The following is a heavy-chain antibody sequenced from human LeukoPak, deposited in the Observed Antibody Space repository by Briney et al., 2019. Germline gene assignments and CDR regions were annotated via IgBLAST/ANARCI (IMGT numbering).Heavy chain of an antibody. CDR2: IKSTGGTT. Sequence: GGSLRLSCAASGFTFNSYAMSWVRQAPGKGLEWVAGIKSTGGTTWYADSVKGRFTISRDNSKNTLYLQMNSLRAEDTAMYYCAKVRDTRDWYKDAFDVWGQGTRVTVSS. CDR3: AKVRDTRDWYKDAFDV. CDR1: GFTFNSYA. V-gene: IGHV3-23*01. J-gene: IGHJ3*01. D-gene: IGHD6-19*01.